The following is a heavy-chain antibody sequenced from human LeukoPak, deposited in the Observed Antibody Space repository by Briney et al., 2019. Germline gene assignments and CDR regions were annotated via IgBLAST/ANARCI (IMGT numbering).Heavy chain of an antibody. D-gene: IGHD3-10*01. CDR1: GFTFSGYS. CDR2: ISSSSSYI. V-gene: IGHV3-21*01. Sequence: GSLRLSCAASGFTFSGYSMNWVRQAPGKGLEWVSSISSSSSYIYYADSVKGRFTISRDNAKNSLYLQMNSLRAEDTAVYYCARAVLWFGELPSSDHDAFDIWGQGTMVTVSS. CDR3: ARAVLWFGELPSSDHDAFDI. J-gene: IGHJ3*02.